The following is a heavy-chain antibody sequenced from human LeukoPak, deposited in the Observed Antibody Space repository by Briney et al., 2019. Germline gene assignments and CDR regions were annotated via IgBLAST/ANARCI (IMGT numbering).Heavy chain of an antibody. J-gene: IGHJ4*02. V-gene: IGHV4-39*01. D-gene: IGHD2-15*01. CDR2: IYSGGRT. CDR3: ARRGCSGGSCHYSYYFQY. CDR1: GYSISSSSYY. Sequence: SETLSLTCTVSGYSISSSSYYWGWIRQPPGKGLEWIATIYSGGRTYYKPSLNSRVTISIDMSKNQFSLKLSSVTAADTAVYYCARRGCSGGSCHYSYYFQYWGQGTLVTVSP.